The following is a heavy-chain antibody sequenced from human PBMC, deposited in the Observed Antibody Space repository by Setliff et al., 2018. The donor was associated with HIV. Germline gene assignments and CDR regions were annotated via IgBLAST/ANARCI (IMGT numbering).Heavy chain of an antibody. Sequence: SETLSLTCTISGGSIIRRDYYWGWIRQPPGKGLQWIGSIHYSGSTYYQPSLRSRVSISVDTAKNQFSLNLKSVTAADTAVYYCARGYSGYVGFTSMDVWGQGTTVTVSS. V-gene: IGHV4-39*01. CDR3: ARGYSGYVGFTSMDV. CDR1: GGSIIRRDYY. J-gene: IGHJ6*02. D-gene: IGHD1-26*01. CDR2: IHYSGST.